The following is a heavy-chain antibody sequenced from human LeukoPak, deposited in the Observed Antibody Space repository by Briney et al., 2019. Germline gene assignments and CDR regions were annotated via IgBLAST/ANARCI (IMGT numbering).Heavy chain of an antibody. CDR3: ARVGGGYYCDSSGYLDY. CDR2: ISSSSSYI. J-gene: IGHJ4*02. D-gene: IGHD3-22*01. V-gene: IGHV3-21*01. CDR1: GFTFSSYS. Sequence: GGSLRLSCAASGFTFSSYSMNWVRQAPGKGLEWVSSISSSSSYIYYADSVKGRFTISRDNAKNSLYLQMNSLRAEDTAVYYCARVGGGYYCDSSGYLDYWGQGTLVTVSS.